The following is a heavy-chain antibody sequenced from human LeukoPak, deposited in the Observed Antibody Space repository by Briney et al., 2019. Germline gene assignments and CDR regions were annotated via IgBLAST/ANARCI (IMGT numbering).Heavy chain of an antibody. J-gene: IGHJ4*02. CDR2: FDPEDGET. CDR1: GYTLTELS. Sequence: ASVKVSCKVSGYTLTELSMHWVRQAPGKGLEWMGGFDPEDGETIYAQKFQGRVTMTRNTSISTAYMELSSLRSEDTAVYYCAREYYDSSGYYCYFDYWGQGTLVTVSS. D-gene: IGHD3-22*01. V-gene: IGHV1-24*01. CDR3: AREYYDSSGYYCYFDY.